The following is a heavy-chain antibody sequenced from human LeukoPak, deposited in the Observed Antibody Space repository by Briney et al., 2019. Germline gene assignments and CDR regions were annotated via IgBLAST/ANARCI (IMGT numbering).Heavy chain of an antibody. J-gene: IGHJ4*02. D-gene: IGHD2-2*01. CDR2: IYYSGST. CDR3: ARVGSTSRSRYYFDY. Sequence: PAEPLSLTRSLSGVSISSSSYYCGWIRQPPGKGQEWIGSIYYSGSTYYKPSLKSLVTISVDTSKNQFSLQLSSVTAADTAVYYCARVGSTSRSRYYFDYWGQGTLVTVSS. CDR1: GVSISSSSYY. V-gene: IGHV4-39*01.